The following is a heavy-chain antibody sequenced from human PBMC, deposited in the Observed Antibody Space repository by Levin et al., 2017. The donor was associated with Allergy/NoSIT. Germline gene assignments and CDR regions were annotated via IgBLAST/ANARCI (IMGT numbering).Heavy chain of an antibody. CDR1: GFTVSSSY. V-gene: IGHV3-53*01. Sequence: GVSLRLSCAASGFTVSSSYLSWVRQAPGKGLEWVSIIYSSGSTYYADSVKGRFTISRDNSKNTLYLQMNSLRAEDTAVYYCATTVNSNWQNDYWGQGTLVTVSS. CDR2: IYSSGST. J-gene: IGHJ4*02. D-gene: IGHD6-13*01. CDR3: ATTVNSNWQNDY.